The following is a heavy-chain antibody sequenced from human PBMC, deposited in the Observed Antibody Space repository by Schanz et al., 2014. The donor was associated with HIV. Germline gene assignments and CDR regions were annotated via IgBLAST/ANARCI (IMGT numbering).Heavy chain of an antibody. CDR2: ISSGGSTR. CDR1: GFTFSGYY. D-gene: IGHD3-22*01. Sequence: QVQLVESGGTLVNPGSSLRLSCAASGFTFSGYYMSWIRQAPGKGLEWISYISSGGSTRHYADSVKGRFTVSRDNAKNSLYFQMNSLKPEYTAVYYCARQKKTGNYDGGFASWGQGTLVTVSS. J-gene: IGHJ5*01. V-gene: IGHV3-11*01. CDR3: ARQKKTGNYDGGFAS.